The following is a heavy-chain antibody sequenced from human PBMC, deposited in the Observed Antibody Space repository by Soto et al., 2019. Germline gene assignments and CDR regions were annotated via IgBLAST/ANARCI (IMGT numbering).Heavy chain of an antibody. V-gene: IGHV3-33*01. CDR2: IWYDGSNK. D-gene: IGHD3-10*01. CDR3: ARDRAITMVRGVIVIDAFDI. J-gene: IGHJ3*02. CDR1: GFTFSSYG. Sequence: GSLRLSCAASGFTFSSYGMHWVRQAPGKGLEWVAVIWYDGSNKYYADSVKGRFTISRDNSKNTLYLQVNSLRAEDTAVYYCARDRAITMVRGVIVIDAFDIWGQGTMVTVSS.